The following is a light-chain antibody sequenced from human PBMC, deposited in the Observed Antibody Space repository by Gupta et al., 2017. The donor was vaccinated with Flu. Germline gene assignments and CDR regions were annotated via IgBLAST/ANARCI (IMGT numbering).Light chain of an antibody. CDR2: DDR. CDR1: NIGSKS. J-gene: IGLJ2*01. Sequence: SYVLTQPPSVSVAPGQTARITCGGNNIGSKSVHWYQQKPGQAPVLVVYDDRDRPSGIPGRFSGSNSGNTATLTISRVEAGDEADYYCQVWDSSSDHYVVFGGGTKLTVL. CDR3: QVWDSSSDHYVV. V-gene: IGLV3-21*02.